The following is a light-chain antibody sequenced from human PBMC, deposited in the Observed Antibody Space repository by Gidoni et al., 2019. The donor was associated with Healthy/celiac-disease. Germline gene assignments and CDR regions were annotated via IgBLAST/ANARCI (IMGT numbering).Light chain of an antibody. J-gene: IGKJ4*01. V-gene: IGKV3-11*01. CDR3: QQRSNRPQRI. Sequence: DIVLTQSPATLSLSPGETATLSCRASQSVSSYLTWYQQNPDQAPRLLIFDASNSATGIPARFSSSGCGTDFTLTISSLEPEEFAVYYGQQRSNRPQRIFGGGTKVEIK. CDR1: QSVSSY. CDR2: DAS.